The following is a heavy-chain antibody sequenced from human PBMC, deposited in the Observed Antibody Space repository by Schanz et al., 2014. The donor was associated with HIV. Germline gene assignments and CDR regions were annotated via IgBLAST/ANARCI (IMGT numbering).Heavy chain of an antibody. CDR1: GGSFRGYY. CDR2: VRHIGGT. CDR3: ARGDFGGNSVDY. J-gene: IGHJ4*01. V-gene: IGHV4-34*02. Sequence: QVPLQQWGAGLLKPSETLSLTCAVYGGSFRGYYWTWIRQFPGLGLEWIGGVRHIGGTNYNPSLKSRVTMSMDMSKTQFSLNLTSVTAADTAVYFCARGDFGGNSVDYWGHGNMVTVSS. D-gene: IGHD4-17*01.